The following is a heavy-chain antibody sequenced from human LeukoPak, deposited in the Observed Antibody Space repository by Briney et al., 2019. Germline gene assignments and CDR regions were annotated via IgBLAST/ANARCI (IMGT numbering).Heavy chain of an antibody. CDR1: GGSISSYY. J-gene: IGHJ4*02. Sequence: PSETLSLTCTVSGGSISSYYCSWIRQPAGKGLEWIGRIYTSGSTNYNPSLKSRVTMSVDTSKNQFSLKLSSVTAADTAVYYCAREGYSSGWYGGAYYFDYWGQGTLVTVSS. CDR3: AREGYSSGWYGGAYYFDY. V-gene: IGHV4-4*07. D-gene: IGHD6-19*01. CDR2: IYTSGST.